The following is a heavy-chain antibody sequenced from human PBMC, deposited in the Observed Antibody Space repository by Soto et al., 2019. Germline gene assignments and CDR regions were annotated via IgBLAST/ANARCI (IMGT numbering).Heavy chain of an antibody. D-gene: IGHD3-22*01. CDR3: AKDWGYYDSSGYENNWFDP. CDR1: GFTFSSYA. J-gene: IGHJ5*02. V-gene: IGHV3-23*01. Sequence: GGSLRLSCAASGFTFSSYAMSWVRQAPGKGLEWVSSISGSGGTTYYADSVKGRFTISRDNSKNTLYLQMNSLRAEDTAAYYCAKDWGYYDSSGYENNWFDPWGQGTLVTVSS. CDR2: ISGSGGTT.